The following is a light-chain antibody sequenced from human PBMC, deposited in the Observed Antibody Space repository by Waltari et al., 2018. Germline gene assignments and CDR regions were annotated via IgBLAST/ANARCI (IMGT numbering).Light chain of an antibody. CDR1: RSDVAGYNH. V-gene: IGLV2-14*03. Sequence: QSALTQPASVSGSPGQSITISCTGTRSDVAGYNHVSWYQQHPGKAPKLMIYDISNRPSGVSNRFSGSKSGNTASLTISGLQAEDEADYYCSSYISSSTLELFGGGTSLTVL. CDR3: SSYISSSTLEL. CDR2: DIS. J-gene: IGLJ2*01.